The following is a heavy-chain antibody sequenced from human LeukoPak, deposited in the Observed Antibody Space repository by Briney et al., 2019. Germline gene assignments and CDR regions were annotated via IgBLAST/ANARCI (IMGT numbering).Heavy chain of an antibody. CDR3: ARDRGRRTTGTTAYYYYYMDV. D-gene: IGHD1-1*01. J-gene: IGHJ6*03. CDR2: ISSSGSTI. Sequence: GGSLRLSCAASGFTFSSYEMNWVRQAPGKGLEWVSYISSSGSTIYYADSVKGRFTISRDNAKNSLYLQMNSLRAEDTAVYYCARDRGRRTTGTTAYYYYYMDVWGKGTTVTVSS. CDR1: GFTFSSYE. V-gene: IGHV3-48*03.